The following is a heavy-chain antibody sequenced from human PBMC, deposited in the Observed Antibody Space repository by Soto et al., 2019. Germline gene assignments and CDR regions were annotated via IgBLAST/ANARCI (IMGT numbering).Heavy chain of an antibody. CDR3: ARPRRSVTTENYYYYYYMDV. CDR1: GFTVSSNY. V-gene: IGHV3-66*04. CDR2: IYSGGST. Sequence: GGSLRLSCAASGFTVSSNYMSWVRQAPGKGLEWVSVIYSGGSTYYADSVKGRFTISRDNSKNTLYLQMNSLRAEDTAVYYCARPRRSVTTENYYYYYYMDVWGKGTTVTVSS. D-gene: IGHD4-4*01. J-gene: IGHJ6*03.